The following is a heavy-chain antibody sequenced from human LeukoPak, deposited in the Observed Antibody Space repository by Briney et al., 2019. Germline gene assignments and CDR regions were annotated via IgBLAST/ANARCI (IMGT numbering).Heavy chain of an antibody. CDR1: GGSFSGYY. CDR3: ARKSIVTAGRKPYDY. CDR2: IDHSGRT. V-gene: IGHV4-34*01. Sequence: SETLSLTCAVYGGSFSGYYWNWIRQPPGKGLEWIGEIDHSGRTNSNPSLKSRVIISVDMSKNQFSLRLTSVTAADTAIYYCARKSIVTAGRKPYDYWDQGTLVSVSS. J-gene: IGHJ4*02. D-gene: IGHD6-13*01.